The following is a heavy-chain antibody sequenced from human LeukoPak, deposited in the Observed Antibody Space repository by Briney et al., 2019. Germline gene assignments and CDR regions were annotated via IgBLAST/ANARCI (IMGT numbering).Heavy chain of an antibody. D-gene: IGHD3-10*01. J-gene: IGHJ5*02. Sequence: ASVKVSCKASGGTFSSYAISWVRQAPGQGLEWMGWISAYNGNTNYAQKLQGRVTMTTDTSTSTAYMELRSLRSDDTAVYYCARALPQYGSGRYNWFDPWGQGTLVTVSS. CDR1: GGTFSSYA. V-gene: IGHV1-18*01. CDR2: ISAYNGNT. CDR3: ARALPQYGSGRYNWFDP.